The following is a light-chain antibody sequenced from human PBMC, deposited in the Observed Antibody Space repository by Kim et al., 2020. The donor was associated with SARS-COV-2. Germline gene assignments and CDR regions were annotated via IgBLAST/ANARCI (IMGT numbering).Light chain of an antibody. V-gene: IGLV7-43*01. CDR3: LIYYGGAQV. CDR2: STS. CDR1: TGTVTSGSY. J-gene: IGLJ1*01. Sequence: PRGTVTLTAASRTGTVTSGSYPNWFQQKPGQAPRALIYSTSNTHSWTPARFSGSLLGGKAALTLSGVQTEDEAEYYCLIYYGGAQVFGTGTKVTVL.